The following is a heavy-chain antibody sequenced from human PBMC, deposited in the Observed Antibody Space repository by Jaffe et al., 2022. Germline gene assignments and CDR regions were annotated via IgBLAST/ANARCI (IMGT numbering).Heavy chain of an antibody. V-gene: IGHV3-23*01. Sequence: EVQLLESGGGLVQPGGSLRLSCAASGFTFSSYAMSWVRQAPGKGLEWVSAISGSGGSTYYADSVKGRFTISRDNSKNTLYLQMNSLRAEDTAVYYCAKGKAYGDYAVFAFDIWGQGTMVTVSS. CDR1: GFTFSSYA. CDR3: AKGKAYGDYAVFAFDI. J-gene: IGHJ3*02. D-gene: IGHD4-17*01. CDR2: ISGSGGST.